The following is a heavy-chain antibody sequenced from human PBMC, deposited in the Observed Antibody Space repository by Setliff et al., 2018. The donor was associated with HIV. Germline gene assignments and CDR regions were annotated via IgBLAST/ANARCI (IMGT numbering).Heavy chain of an antibody. CDR1: GGSISSSSYY. CDR3: ARQMTIPGVAVTPVDY. CDR2: IYYSGNT. Sequence: PSETLSLTCTVSGGSISSSSYYWGWIRQPPGKGLEWIGTIYYSGNTYYNPSLKSRVTISVDTSKNQISLKLSSVTAADTAVYYCARQMTIPGVAVTPVDYWGQGALVTVSS. V-gene: IGHV4-39*01. D-gene: IGHD3-3*01. J-gene: IGHJ4*02.